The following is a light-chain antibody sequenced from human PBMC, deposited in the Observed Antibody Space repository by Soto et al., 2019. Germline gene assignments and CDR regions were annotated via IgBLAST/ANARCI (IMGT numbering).Light chain of an antibody. V-gene: IGKV1-27*01. CDR2: AAS. CDR3: QKYNSAPPET. Sequence: DIQMTQSPSSLSASVGDRVTITCRARQGISTYLAWYQQKPGKVPKLLIYAASTLQSGVPSRFSGSGSGTDFTLTISSLQPEDVATYYCQKYNSAPPETFGPGTKVDIK. CDR1: QGISTY. J-gene: IGKJ3*01.